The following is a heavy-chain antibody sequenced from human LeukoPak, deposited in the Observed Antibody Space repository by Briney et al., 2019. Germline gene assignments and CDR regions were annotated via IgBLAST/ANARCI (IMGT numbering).Heavy chain of an antibody. CDR3: ARTFPLDIVVVPAAMSGRYGMDV. Sequence: GASVKVSCKASGGTFSSYAISWVRQAPGQGLEWMGRIIPILGIANYAQKFQGRVTITADKSTSTAYMELSSLRSEDTAVYYCARTFPLDIVVVPAAMSGRYGMDVWGQGTTVTVSS. CDR1: GGTFSSYA. V-gene: IGHV1-69*04. CDR2: IIPILGIA. J-gene: IGHJ6*02. D-gene: IGHD2-2*03.